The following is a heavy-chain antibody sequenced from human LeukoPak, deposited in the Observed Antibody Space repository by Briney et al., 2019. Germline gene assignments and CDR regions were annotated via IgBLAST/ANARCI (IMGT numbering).Heavy chain of an antibody. CDR3: ARDQVVRGVTYAFDI. CDR1: GFTVSSNY. D-gene: IGHD3-10*01. J-gene: IGHJ3*02. V-gene: IGHV3-53*01. CDR2: IYSGGST. Sequence: GGSLRLSCAASGFTVSSNYMSWVRQAPGKGLEWVSVIYSGGSTYYADSVKGRFTISRDNSKNTLYLQMNSLRAEGTAVYYCARDQVVRGVTYAFDIWGQGTMVTVSS.